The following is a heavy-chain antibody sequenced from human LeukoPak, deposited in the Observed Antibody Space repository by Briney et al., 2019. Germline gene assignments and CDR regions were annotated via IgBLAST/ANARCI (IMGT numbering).Heavy chain of an antibody. V-gene: IGHV3-48*01. D-gene: IGHD4-17*01. CDR3: ARDYYGDYYFDY. CDR1: RFTFRSYT. J-gene: IGHJ4*02. Sequence: GGSLSLSCTASRFTFRSYTMNWVRQAPAKRLEWVSSISSSTSTIHYADSVKGRFTIFRDNAKNSLYLQMNSLRAEDTAVYFCARDYYGDYYFDYWGQGTLVTVSS. CDR2: ISSSTSTI.